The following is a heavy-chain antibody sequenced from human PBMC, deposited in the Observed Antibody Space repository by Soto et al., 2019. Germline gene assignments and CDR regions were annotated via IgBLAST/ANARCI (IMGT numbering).Heavy chain of an antibody. CDR1: GFTVSSNY. Sequence: GGSLRLSCAASGFTVSSNYMSWVRQAPGKGLEWVSVIYSGGSTYYADSVKGRFTISRDNSKNTLYLQMNSLRAEDTAVYYCARESEHTVSFDYWGQGTLVTVSS. CDR2: IYSGGST. D-gene: IGHD4-17*01. J-gene: IGHJ4*02. V-gene: IGHV3-53*01. CDR3: ARESEHTVSFDY.